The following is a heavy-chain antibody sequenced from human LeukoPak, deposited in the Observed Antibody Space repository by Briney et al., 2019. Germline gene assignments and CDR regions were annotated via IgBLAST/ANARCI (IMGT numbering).Heavy chain of an antibody. CDR1: GFTFSSYS. CDR3: ARPEYYYDSSGYYYLDY. V-gene: IGHV3-21*01. CDR2: ISSSSSYI. Sequence: GGSLRLSCAASGFTFSSYSMNWVRQAPGKGLEWVSSISSSSSYIYYADSVKGRFTISRDNAKNSLYVQMNSLRAEDTAVYYCARPEYYYDSSGYYYLDYWGQGTLVTVSS. J-gene: IGHJ4*02. D-gene: IGHD3-22*01.